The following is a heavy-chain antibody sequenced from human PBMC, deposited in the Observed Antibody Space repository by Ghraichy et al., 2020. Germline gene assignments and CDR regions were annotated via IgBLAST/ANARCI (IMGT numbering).Heavy chain of an antibody. CDR1: AFTFSNYW. CDR3: ARQYCSSNICYTDTFDV. D-gene: IGHD2-2*02. V-gene: IGHV3-7*03. Sequence: GESLNISCAASAFTFSNYWMTWVRQAPGNGLEWVSNINHDGSHIYYVDTVRGRFSISRDNAENSLFLQMNSLRADDTAVYYCARQYCSSNICYTDTFDVWGQGKMV. CDR2: INHDGSHI. J-gene: IGHJ3*01.